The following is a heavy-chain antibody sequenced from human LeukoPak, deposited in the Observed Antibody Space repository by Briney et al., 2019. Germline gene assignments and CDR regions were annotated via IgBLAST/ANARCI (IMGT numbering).Heavy chain of an antibody. V-gene: IGHV4-4*07. CDR1: GGSISSYY. CDR2: IYTSGST. D-gene: IGHD1-1*01. J-gene: IGHJ3*02. CDR3: AGNWNDEAFDI. Sequence: PSETLSLTCTVSGGSISSYYWSWIRQPAGKGLEWIGRIYTSGSTNYNPSLKSRVTISVDKSKNQFSLKLSSVTAADTAVYYCAGNWNDEAFDIWGQGTMVTVSS.